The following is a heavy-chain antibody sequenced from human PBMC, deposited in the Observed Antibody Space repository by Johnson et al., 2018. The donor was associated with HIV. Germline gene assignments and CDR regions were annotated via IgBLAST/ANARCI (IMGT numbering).Heavy chain of an antibody. CDR3: AKDGAGPDAFDI. D-gene: IGHD3-16*01. CDR1: GFTFSSYA. J-gene: IGHJ3*02. V-gene: IGHV3-23*04. CDR2: IRGSGDST. Sequence: VQLVESGGGLVQPGGSLRLSCAASGFTFSSYAMSWVRQAPGKGLEWVSAIRGSGDSTYYADSVKGRFTISRDNSRNTLLLQMNSLRAEDTAVYYCAKDGAGPDAFDIWGQGTMVTVSS.